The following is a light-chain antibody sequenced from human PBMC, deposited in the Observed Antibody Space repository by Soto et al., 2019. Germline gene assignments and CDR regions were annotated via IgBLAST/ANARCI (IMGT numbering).Light chain of an antibody. CDR3: QQFAASPRT. J-gene: IGKJ1*01. Sequence: ESFFTHSPGTPSLSPGERGTPSCRASQSVGSSYLAWYLQKPGQAPRLLIGASTRATGIPDRFSDSGSGTDFTLTISRLEPEDFAVYYCQQFAASPRTFGQGTKVDIK. CDR1: QSVGSSY. CDR2: GAS. V-gene: IGKV3-20*01.